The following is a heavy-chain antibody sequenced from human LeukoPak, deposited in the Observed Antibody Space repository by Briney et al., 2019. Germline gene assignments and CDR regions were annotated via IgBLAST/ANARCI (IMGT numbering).Heavy chain of an antibody. V-gene: IGHV4-31*03. J-gene: IGHJ5*02. CDR2: IYYSGST. Sequence: SQTLSLTCTVSGGSISSGGYYRSWIRQHPGKGLEWIGYIYYSGSTYYNPSLKSRVTISVDTSKNQFSLKLSSVTAADTAVYYCARGVGFFTMVRGVIMSDNWFDPWGQGTLVTVSS. D-gene: IGHD3-10*01. CDR1: GGSISSGGYY. CDR3: ARGVGFFTMVRGVIMSDNWFDP.